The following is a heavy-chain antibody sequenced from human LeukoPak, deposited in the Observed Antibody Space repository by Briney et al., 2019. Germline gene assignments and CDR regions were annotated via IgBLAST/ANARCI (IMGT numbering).Heavy chain of an antibody. Sequence: PGGSLRLSCAASGFTFSSYGMSWVRQAPGKGLEWVSGISPGGGPTYYADSVKGRFTISRDDSKNTLYLQMKNLRAEDTAVYYCAKDGAWLRFDDWGQGSLVTVSS. V-gene: IGHV3-23*01. J-gene: IGHJ4*02. CDR2: ISPGGGPT. D-gene: IGHD5-12*01. CDR3: AKDGAWLRFDD. CDR1: GFTFSSYG.